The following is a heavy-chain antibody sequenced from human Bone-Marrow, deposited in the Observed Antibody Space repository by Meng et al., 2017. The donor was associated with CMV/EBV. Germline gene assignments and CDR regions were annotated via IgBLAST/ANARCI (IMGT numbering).Heavy chain of an antibody. CDR3: AKDLTGDNAFDV. Sequence: GGSLRLSCAGSGFTFSSYAMHWVRQAPGKGLEWVAVISYDGTDEYYADSVKGRFTISRENAKNSLYLQMNSLRAGDTAVYYCAKDLTGDNAFDVWGQGTMVTVSS. CDR1: GFTFSSYA. J-gene: IGHJ3*01. CDR2: ISYDGTDE. V-gene: IGHV3-30*14. D-gene: IGHD1-26*01.